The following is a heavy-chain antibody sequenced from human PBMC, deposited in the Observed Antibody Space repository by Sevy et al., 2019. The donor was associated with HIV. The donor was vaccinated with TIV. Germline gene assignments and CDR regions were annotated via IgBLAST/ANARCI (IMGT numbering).Heavy chain of an antibody. V-gene: IGHV3-7*01. D-gene: IGHD1-7*01. CDR2: IKQDAGQK. Sequence: GGSLRLSCAASGFTFSKYWMGWVRQAPGKGLEWVANIKQDAGQKYYVDSVKGRFTISRDNAKNSLYLQMNSLRAEDTAVYFCARDDGNYSFHYWGQEPWSPSPQ. CDR3: ARDDGNYSFHY. CDR1: GFTFSKYW. J-gene: IGHJ4*01.